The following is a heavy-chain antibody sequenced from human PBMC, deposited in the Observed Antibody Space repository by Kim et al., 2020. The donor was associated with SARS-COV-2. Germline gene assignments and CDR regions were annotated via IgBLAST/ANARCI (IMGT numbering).Heavy chain of an antibody. CDR3: ARDLTEYYDILTGYYTYYGMDV. D-gene: IGHD3-9*01. Sequence: GGSLRLSCAASGFTFSSYSMNWVRQAPGKGLEWVSSISSSSSYIYYADSVKGRFTISRDNAKNSLYLQMNSLRAEDTAVYYCARDLTEYYDILTGYYTYYGMDVWGQGTTVTVSS. CDR2: ISSSSSYI. CDR1: GFTFSSYS. V-gene: IGHV3-21*01. J-gene: IGHJ6*02.